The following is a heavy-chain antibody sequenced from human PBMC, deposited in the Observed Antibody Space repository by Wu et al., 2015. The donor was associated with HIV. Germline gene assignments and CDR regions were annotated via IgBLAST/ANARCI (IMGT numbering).Heavy chain of an antibody. V-gene: IGHV1-69*05. CDR1: GGTFSSYA. J-gene: IGHJ6*01. CDR2: IIPIFGTA. CDR3: ARERDRPRHIVAPPAEYYYYGMDV. Sequence: QVQLVQSGAEVKKPGSSVKVSCKASGGTFSSYAISWVRQAPGQGLEWMGGIIPIFGTANYAQKFQGRVTITTDESTSTAYMELSSLRSEDTAVYYCARERDRPRHIVAPPAEYYYYGMDVWGPRDHGSPSPQ. D-gene: IGHD2-21*01.